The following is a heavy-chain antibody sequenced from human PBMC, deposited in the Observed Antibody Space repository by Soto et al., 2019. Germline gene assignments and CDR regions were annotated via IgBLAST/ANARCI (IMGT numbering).Heavy chain of an antibody. V-gene: IGHV4-59*08. CDR2: IYFSGTT. CDR3: ARLRNHYFMDA. J-gene: IGHJ6*03. CDR1: DGSISGLY. Sequence: QVQLQESGPGLVRPSEPLSLTCSVSDGSISGLYWTWVRQSPGKGLEWIGWIYFSGTTNYNPSLNRRVAFSVDTSKNQFSLKLTSVTAADTAIYYCARLRNHYFMDARGKGTTGAVSS. D-gene: IGHD1-1*01.